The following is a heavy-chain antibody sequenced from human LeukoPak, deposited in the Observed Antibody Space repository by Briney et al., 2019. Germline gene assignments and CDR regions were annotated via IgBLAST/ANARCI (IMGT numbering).Heavy chain of an antibody. V-gene: IGHV3-7*01. D-gene: IGHD3-10*01. CDR3: TTGSQVSGY. CDR2: IKQDGSEK. Sequence: PGGSLRLSCAASGFTFSSLWMNWVRQAPGKGLEWVASIKQDGSEKYYVDSVKGRFTISRDNAKNSLYLQMNSLRAEDTAVYYCTTGSQVSGYWGQGTLVTVSS. CDR1: GFTFSSLW. J-gene: IGHJ4*02.